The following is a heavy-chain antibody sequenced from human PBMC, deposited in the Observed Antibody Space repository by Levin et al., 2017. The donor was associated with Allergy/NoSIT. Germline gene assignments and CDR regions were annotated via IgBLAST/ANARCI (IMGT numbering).Heavy chain of an antibody. V-gene: IGHV3-30*03. CDR2: ISYDGSNK. J-gene: IGHJ4*02. CDR3: LGSDGYNFIDY. D-gene: IGHD5-24*01. Sequence: GGSLRLSCAASGFTFSSYGMHWVRQAPGKGLEWVAVISYDGSNKYYVDSVKGRFTISRDNSKNTLYLQMNSLRAEDTAVYYCLGSDGYNFIDYWGQGTLVTVSS. CDR1: GFTFSSYG.